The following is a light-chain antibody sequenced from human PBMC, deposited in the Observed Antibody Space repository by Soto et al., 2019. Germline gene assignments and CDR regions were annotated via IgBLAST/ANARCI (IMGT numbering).Light chain of an antibody. J-gene: IGLJ3*02. CDR2: DVS. CDR1: SSDVGDYDF. V-gene: IGLV2-14*01. Sequence: QSVLTQPASVSGSPGQSINISCTGTSSDVGDYDFVSWYQERPGKAPKLIIYDVSNRPSGVSNRFSGSKSGNTASLTISGLQAEDEADYYCTSYTRSDIGVFGGGTKLTVL. CDR3: TSYTRSDIGV.